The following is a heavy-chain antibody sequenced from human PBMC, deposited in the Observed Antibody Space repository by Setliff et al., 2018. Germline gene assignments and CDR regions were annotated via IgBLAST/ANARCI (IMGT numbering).Heavy chain of an antibody. V-gene: IGHV1-69*05. Sequence: ASVKVSCKASGGTFSSYAISWVRQAPGQGLEWMGGIIPIFGTANYAQKFQGRVTITTDESTSTAYMELSSLRSEDTAVYYCARGAYCSSTSCPPWDYWGQGTLVTV. D-gene: IGHD2-2*01. J-gene: IGHJ4*02. CDR2: IIPIFGTA. CDR3: ARGAYCSSTSCPPWDY. CDR1: GGTFSSYA.